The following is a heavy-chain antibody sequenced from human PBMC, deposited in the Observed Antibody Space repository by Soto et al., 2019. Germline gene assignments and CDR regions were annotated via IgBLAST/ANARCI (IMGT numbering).Heavy chain of an antibody. V-gene: IGHV4-34*01. D-gene: IGHD7-27*01. CDR2: VDHSGST. J-gene: IGHJ4*02. CDR3: ARGVPGF. Sequence: SETLSHTCAVYGGSVSGYYWSWIRQNEEKGLEWIGDVDHSGSTNYNPSLKSRITISVDTSKNQFSLKLNSVTTADTAVYYCARGVPGFWGQGTLVTVSS. CDR1: GGSVSGYY.